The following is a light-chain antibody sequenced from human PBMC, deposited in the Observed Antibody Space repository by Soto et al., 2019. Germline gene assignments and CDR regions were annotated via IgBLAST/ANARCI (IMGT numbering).Light chain of an antibody. CDR1: SSDVGGHNY. CDR2: EVT. CDR3: SSYTSITTLDVV. Sequence: SVLTQPASVSGSPGQSITISCTGTSSDVGGHNYVSWYQQHPGTAPKLMIYEVTNRPSGVSNRFSGSKSGNTASLTISGLQAEDEADYYCSSYTSITTLDVVFGGGTKVTVL. J-gene: IGLJ2*01. V-gene: IGLV2-14*01.